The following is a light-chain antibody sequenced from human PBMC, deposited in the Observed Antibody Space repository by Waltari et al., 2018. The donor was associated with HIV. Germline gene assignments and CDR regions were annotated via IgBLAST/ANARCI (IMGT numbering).Light chain of an antibody. Sequence: DIVMIQSPDSLAVSPGGRATINCRSSRSLLHSSKNKNDLAWYQQKPGQPPKLLIYWASTRQSGVPERFSGSGSGTDFTLTISSLQAEDAAVYYCQQYFSLPATFGQGTKVEIK. CDR2: WAS. CDR1: RSLLHSSKNKND. V-gene: IGKV4-1*01. J-gene: IGKJ1*01. CDR3: QQYFSLPAT.